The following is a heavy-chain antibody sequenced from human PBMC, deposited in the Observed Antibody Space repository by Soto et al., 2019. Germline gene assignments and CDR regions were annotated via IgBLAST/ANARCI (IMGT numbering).Heavy chain of an antibody. CDR3: AATTPYTLFFDY. Sequence: QLQLQESGSGLVKPSQTLSLTCAVSGGSISSGGYSWSWIRLPPGKGLEWIGYIYHSGSTYYNPSLKSRVTISVDRSKNQFSLKLSSVTAADTAVYYCAATTPYTLFFDYWGQGTLVTVSS. CDR2: IYHSGST. V-gene: IGHV4-30-2*01. J-gene: IGHJ4*02. D-gene: IGHD2-2*02. CDR1: GGSISSGGYS.